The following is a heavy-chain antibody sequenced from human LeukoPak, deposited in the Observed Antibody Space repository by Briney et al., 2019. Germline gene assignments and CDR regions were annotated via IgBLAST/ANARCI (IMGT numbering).Heavy chain of an antibody. V-gene: IGHV4-30-4*01. Sequence: PSETLSLTCTVSGGSISSGDYYWSWIRQPPGKGLEWIGYMYYSGSTYYNPSLKSRVTVSVDTSKNQFSLKLSSVTAADTAVYYCARPYYYDSRIDPWGQGTLVTVSS. CDR1: GGSISSGDYY. J-gene: IGHJ5*02. D-gene: IGHD3-22*01. CDR3: ARPYYYDSRIDP. CDR2: MYYSGST.